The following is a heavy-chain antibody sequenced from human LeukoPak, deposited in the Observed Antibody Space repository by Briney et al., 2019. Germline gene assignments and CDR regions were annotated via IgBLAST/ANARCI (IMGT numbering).Heavy chain of an antibody. V-gene: IGHV1-69*13. CDR3: ARKLGHCSSTSCYGVNWFDP. CDR2: IIPIFGTA. J-gene: IGHJ5*02. D-gene: IGHD2-2*03. Sequence: SVKVSCKASGGTFSSFAINWVRQAPGHGLEWMGGIIPIFGTANYAQKFQGRVTITADESTSTAYMELSSLRSEDTAVYYCARKLGHCSSTSCYGVNWFDPWGQGTLVTVSS. CDR1: GGTFSSFA.